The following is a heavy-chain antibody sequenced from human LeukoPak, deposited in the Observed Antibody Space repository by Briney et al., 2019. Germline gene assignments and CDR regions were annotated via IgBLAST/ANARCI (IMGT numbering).Heavy chain of an antibody. V-gene: IGHV5-51*01. CDR1: GYSFTSYW. D-gene: IGHD1-7*01. Sequence: GESLKISCKGCGYSFTSYWIGWVRQMPGKGLEWMGIIYPGDSDTRYCPSFQGQVTISADKSISTAYLQWSSLKASDTAMYYCARLLLDLGDYYYMDVWGKGTTVTVSS. CDR2: IYPGDSDT. J-gene: IGHJ6*03. CDR3: ARLLLDLGDYYYMDV.